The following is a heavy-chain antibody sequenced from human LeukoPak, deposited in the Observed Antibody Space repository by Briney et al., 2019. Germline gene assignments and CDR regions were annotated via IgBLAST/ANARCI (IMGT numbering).Heavy chain of an antibody. CDR1: GFTFSSYE. CDR2: ISSSGSTI. J-gene: IGHJ6*04. Sequence: PGGSLRLSCAASGFTFSSYEMNWVRQASGKGLEWVSYISSSGSTIYYADSVKGRFTISRDNAKNSLYLQMNSLSAEDTAVYYCAELGITMIGGVWGKGTTVTISS. V-gene: IGHV3-48*03. D-gene: IGHD3-10*02. CDR3: AELGITMIGGV.